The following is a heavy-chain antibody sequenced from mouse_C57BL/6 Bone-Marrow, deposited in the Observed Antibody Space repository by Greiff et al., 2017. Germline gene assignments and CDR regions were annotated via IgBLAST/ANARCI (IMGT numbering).Heavy chain of an antibody. CDR1: GFTFSDAW. CDR2: IRNKANNHAT. J-gene: IGHJ3*01. Sequence: EVKVEESGGGLVQPGGSMKLSCAASGFTFSDAWMDWVRQSPEKGLEWVAEIRNKANNHATYYAESVKGRFTISSDDSKSSVYLQMNRLRAEDTGIYYCTRLSWFAYWGQGTLVTVSA. V-gene: IGHV6-6*01. CDR3: TRLSWFAY.